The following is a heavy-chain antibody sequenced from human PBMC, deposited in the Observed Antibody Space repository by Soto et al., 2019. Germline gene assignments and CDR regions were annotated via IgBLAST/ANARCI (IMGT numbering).Heavy chain of an antibody. D-gene: IGHD2-8*01. V-gene: IGHV4-31*03. CDR2: IYYTGHT. J-gene: IGHJ4*02. CDR1: GGYISSGGNY. CDR3: TREDINESFFDS. Sequence: QVQLQESGPGLVKPSQTLSLTCSVSGGYISSGGNYWSWIRQHPGKGLEWIGFIYYTGHTKYKAALKSRVNISGDMSQNQFSLALTSVTAADTAVYYCTREDINESFFDSWGPGILVTVSS.